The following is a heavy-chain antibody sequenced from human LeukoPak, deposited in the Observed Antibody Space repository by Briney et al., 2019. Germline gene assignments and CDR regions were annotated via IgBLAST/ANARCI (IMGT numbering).Heavy chain of an antibody. CDR3: ASTYSGSCYSGFDY. D-gene: IGHD1-26*01. CDR1: GGSISRYY. Sequence: SETLSLTCTVSGGSISRYYWSWIRQPPGKGLEWIGYISYSGSTNYNPSLKSRVTISVDTSKNQFSLKLSSVTAADTAVYYCASTYSGSCYSGFDYWGQGTLVTVPS. V-gene: IGHV4-59*01. CDR2: ISYSGST. J-gene: IGHJ4*02.